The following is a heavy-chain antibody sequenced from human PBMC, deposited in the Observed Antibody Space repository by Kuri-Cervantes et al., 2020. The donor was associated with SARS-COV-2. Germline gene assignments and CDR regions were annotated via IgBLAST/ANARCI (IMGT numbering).Heavy chain of an antibody. CDR2: IYITGST. Sequence: GSLRLSCTVSGDSISKSNYWSWIRQPAGKGLEWIGYIYITGSTNYNPSLRSRVTISVDTSKNQFSLKLSSVTAADTAVYYCARLTSADWVITIADWYFDLWGRGTLVTVSS. CDR3: ARLTSADWVITIADWYFDL. V-gene: IGHV4-4*09. D-gene: IGHD3-22*01. J-gene: IGHJ2*01. CDR1: GDSISKSNY.